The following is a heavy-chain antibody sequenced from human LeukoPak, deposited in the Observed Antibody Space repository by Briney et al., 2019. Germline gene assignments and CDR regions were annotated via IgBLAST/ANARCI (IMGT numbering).Heavy chain of an antibody. Sequence: SETLSLTCAVYGGSFSNYYWSWIRQPPGKGLEWIGYIYYSGSTYYSPSLKSRITISLDTSKNQFSLKFNSVTAADTAVYYCARGGGLFYFDSWGQGTPVTVSS. CDR2: IYYSGST. CDR3: ARGGGLFYFDS. CDR1: GGSFSNYY. V-gene: IGHV4-59*01. J-gene: IGHJ4*02. D-gene: IGHD3-10*01.